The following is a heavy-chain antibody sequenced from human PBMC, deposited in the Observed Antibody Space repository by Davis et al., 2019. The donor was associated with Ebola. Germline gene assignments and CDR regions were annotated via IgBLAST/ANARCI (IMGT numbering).Heavy chain of an antibody. V-gene: IGHV1-46*01. J-gene: IGHJ4*02. CDR3: ARDQLEGDFWSGSFDY. Sequence: ASVKVSCKASGYTFTSYYVHWVRQAPGQELEWMGIIHPTGGTTIYAQDFQGRVIMTRDTSTSTVYMDLSSLRSEDTAVYYCARDQLEGDFWSGSFDYWGQGALVTVSS. D-gene: IGHD3-3*01. CDR1: GYTFTSYY. CDR2: IHPTGGTT.